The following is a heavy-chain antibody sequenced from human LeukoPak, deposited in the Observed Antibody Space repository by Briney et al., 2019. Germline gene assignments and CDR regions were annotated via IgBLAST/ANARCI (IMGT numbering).Heavy chain of an antibody. CDR1: GGTFSSYA. J-gene: IGHJ6*03. CDR3: ARDRAYGREYYYYMDV. Sequence: GASVKVSCKASGGTFSSYAISWVRQAPGQGLEWMGGIIPIFGTANYAQKFQGRVTITADESTSTAYMELSRLRSDDTAVYYCARDRAYGREYYYYMDVWGKGTTVTVSS. D-gene: IGHD3-10*01. V-gene: IGHV1-69*13. CDR2: IIPIFGTA.